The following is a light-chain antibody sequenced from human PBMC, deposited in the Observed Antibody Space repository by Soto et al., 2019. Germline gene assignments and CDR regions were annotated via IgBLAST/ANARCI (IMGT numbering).Light chain of an antibody. CDR3: SSYTSISTL. CDR1: SSDVGGYNY. Sequence: QSALTQPASVSGSPGQSITISCTGISSDVGGYNYVSWYQQQPGKAPKLMIYDDSNRPSGVSNRFSDSKSGNTASLTISGLQADDEADYYCSSYTSISTLFGGGTQLTVL. CDR2: DDS. J-gene: IGLJ7*01. V-gene: IGLV2-14*01.